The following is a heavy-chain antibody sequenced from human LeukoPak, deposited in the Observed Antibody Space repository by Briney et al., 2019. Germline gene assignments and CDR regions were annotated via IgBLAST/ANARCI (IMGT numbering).Heavy chain of an antibody. CDR1: GGSFSGYY. CDR3: ARRRGIRFLEWLPQIYYFDY. J-gene: IGHJ4*02. CDR2: INHSGSA. D-gene: IGHD3-3*01. Sequence: PSETLSLPCAVYGGSFSGYYWSWIRQPPGKGLEWIGEINHSGSANYNPSLKSRVTISVDTSKNQFSLKLSSVTAADTAVYYCARRRGIRFLEWLPQIYYFDYWGRGTLVTVSS. V-gene: IGHV4-34*01.